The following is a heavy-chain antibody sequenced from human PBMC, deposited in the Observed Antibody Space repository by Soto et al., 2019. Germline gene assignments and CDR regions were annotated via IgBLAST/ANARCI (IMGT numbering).Heavy chain of an antibody. CDR2: INPNSGGT. D-gene: IGHD3-10*01. V-gene: IGHV1-2*02. CDR3: ASTGNYGSGTSFRVDY. J-gene: IGHJ4*02. CDR1: GYTFTGYY. Sequence: QVQLVQSGAEVKKPGASVQVSCKASGYTFTGYYVHWVRQAPGQGLEWMGWINPNSGGTIYPQKFQGRVTMTMDTSISTAYMELSSLRFDDTAVYYCASTGNYGSGTSFRVDYWGQGTLVTVSS.